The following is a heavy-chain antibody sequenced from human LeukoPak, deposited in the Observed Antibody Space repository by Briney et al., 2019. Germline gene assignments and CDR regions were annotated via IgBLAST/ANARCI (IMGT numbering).Heavy chain of an antibody. D-gene: IGHD3-10*01. CDR2: ISGSGGST. CDR3: AKDRGVRGFYDAFDI. V-gene: IGHV3-23*01. J-gene: IGHJ3*02. Sequence: GGSLRLSCAASGFTFSSYAMSWVRPAPGQGLEWVSAISGSGGSTYYADSVKGRFTISRDNSKNTLYLQMNSLRAEDTAVYYCAKDRGVRGFYDAFDIWGQGTMVTVSS. CDR1: GFTFSSYA.